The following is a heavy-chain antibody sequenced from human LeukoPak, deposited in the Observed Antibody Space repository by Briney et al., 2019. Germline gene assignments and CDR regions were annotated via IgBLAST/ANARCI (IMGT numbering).Heavy chain of an antibody. CDR2: INSDGSST. D-gene: IGHD5-24*01. CDR1: GFTFSSYW. CDR3: ATQIVEMAPTIKGY. V-gene: IGHV3-74*01. Sequence: GGSLRLSCAASGFTFSSYWMHWVRQAPGKGLVWVSRINSDGSSTSYADSVKGRFTISRDNAKNTLYLQMNSLRAEDTAVYYCATQIVEMAPTIKGYWGQGTLVNVSS. J-gene: IGHJ4*02.